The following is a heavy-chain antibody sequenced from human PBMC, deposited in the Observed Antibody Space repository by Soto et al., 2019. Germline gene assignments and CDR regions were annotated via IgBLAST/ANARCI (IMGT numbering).Heavy chain of an antibody. CDR2: IKQDGSEK. J-gene: IGHJ4*02. V-gene: IGHV3-7*03. CDR3: AKIDWIAVAGLVPCYFDY. Sequence: GGSLRLSCAASGFTFSNYWMSWVRQAPGKGLEWVANIKQDGSEKYYVDSVEGRFTLSRDNAKNSLHLQMNSLRAEDTAVYSCAKIDWIAVAGLVPCYFDYWGQGTLVTVSS. CDR1: GFTFSNYW. D-gene: IGHD6-19*01.